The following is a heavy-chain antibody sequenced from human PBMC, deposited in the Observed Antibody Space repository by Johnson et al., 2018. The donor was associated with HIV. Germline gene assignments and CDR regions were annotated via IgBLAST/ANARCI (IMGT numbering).Heavy chain of an antibody. D-gene: IGHD6-13*01. J-gene: IGHJ3*02. Sequence: YGMSWVREAPGKGLEWVSGINWNGGSTGYVDSVKGRFTISRDNAKNSLYLQMNSLRAEDTALYYCARVRTAAGFDAFDIWGQGTMVTVSS. V-gene: IGHV3-20*03. CDR1: YG. CDR3: ARVRTAAGFDAFDI. CDR2: INWNGGST.